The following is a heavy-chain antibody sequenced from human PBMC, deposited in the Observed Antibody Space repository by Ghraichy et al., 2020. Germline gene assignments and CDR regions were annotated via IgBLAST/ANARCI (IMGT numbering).Heavy chain of an antibody. D-gene: IGHD5-18*01. CDR1: GFSLSTSGMC. J-gene: IGHJ4*02. CDR3: ARIRQNLIQLWPPPVDY. CDR2: IDWDDDK. V-gene: IGHV2-70*01. Sequence: SGPTLVKPTQTLTLTCTSSGFSLSTSGMCVSWIRQPPGKALEWLALIDWDDDKYYSTSLKTRLTISKDTSKNQVVLTMTNMDPVDTATYYCARIRQNLIQLWPPPVDYWGQGTLVTVSS.